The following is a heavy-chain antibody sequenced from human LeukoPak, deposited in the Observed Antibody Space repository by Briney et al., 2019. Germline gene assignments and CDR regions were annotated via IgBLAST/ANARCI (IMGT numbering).Heavy chain of an antibody. D-gene: IGHD2-2*01. CDR1: GGTFSSYA. V-gene: IGHV1-69*06. J-gene: IGHJ3*02. Sequence: ASVKVSCKASGGTFSSYAISWVRQAPGQGLEWMGGIIPIFGTANYAQKFQGRVTITADKSTSTAYMELSSLRSEDTAVYYCAREVPAAAGAFDIWGQGTMVTVSS. CDR3: AREVPAAAGAFDI. CDR2: IIPIFGTA.